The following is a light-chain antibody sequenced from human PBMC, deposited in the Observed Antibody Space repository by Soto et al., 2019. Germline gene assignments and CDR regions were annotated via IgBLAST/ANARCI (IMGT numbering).Light chain of an antibody. Sequence: QSVLTQPASVSGSPGQSITISCTGTSSDVGGYNYVSWYQQHPGKAPKLMIYDVSNRPSGVSNRFSGSKSGNTASLTISGLQAEDEADYFCSSYTSGSTALYVFGTGTKVTVL. CDR3: SSYTSGSTALYV. CDR2: DVS. J-gene: IGLJ1*01. CDR1: SSDVGGYNY. V-gene: IGLV2-14*01.